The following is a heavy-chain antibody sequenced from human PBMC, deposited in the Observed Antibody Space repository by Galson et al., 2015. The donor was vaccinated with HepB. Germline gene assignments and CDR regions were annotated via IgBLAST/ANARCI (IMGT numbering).Heavy chain of an antibody. Sequence: LRLSCAASGFTFDDYAMHWVRQAPGKGLEWVSGISWNSGSIGYADSVKGRFTISRDNAKNSLYLQMNSLRAEDTALYYCAKGSYYDSSGSYYFDYWGQGTLVTVSS. CDR2: ISWNSGSI. D-gene: IGHD3-22*01. J-gene: IGHJ4*02. CDR1: GFTFDDYA. CDR3: AKGSYYDSSGSYYFDY. V-gene: IGHV3-9*01.